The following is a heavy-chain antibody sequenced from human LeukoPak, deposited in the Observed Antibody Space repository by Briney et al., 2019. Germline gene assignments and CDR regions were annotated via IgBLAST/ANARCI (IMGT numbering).Heavy chain of an antibody. D-gene: IGHD6-19*01. Sequence: GGSLRLSCAASGFTFSSYWMSWVRQAPGKGLEWVANIKQDGSEKYYVDSVKGRFTISRDNAKNSLYLQMNSLRAEDTAVYYCARDKEVGAGWTYYFDYWGQGTLVTVSS. J-gene: IGHJ4*02. CDR2: IKQDGSEK. CDR1: GFTFSSYW. CDR3: ARDKEVGAGWTYYFDY. V-gene: IGHV3-7*03.